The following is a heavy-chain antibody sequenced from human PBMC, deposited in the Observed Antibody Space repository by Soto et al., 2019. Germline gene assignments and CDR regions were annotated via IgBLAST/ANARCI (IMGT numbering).Heavy chain of an antibody. D-gene: IGHD4-17*01. J-gene: IGHJ4*02. Sequence: GGSLRLSCAASGFTFSSYAMSWVRQAPGKGLEWVSTISGSGGSTYYADSVKGRFTIPRDNSKNTLYLQMNILRAEDTAVYYCAKDDYGDYVPLGFDYWGQGTLVTVSS. CDR2: ISGSGGST. V-gene: IGHV3-23*01. CDR3: AKDDYGDYVPLGFDY. CDR1: GFTFSSYA.